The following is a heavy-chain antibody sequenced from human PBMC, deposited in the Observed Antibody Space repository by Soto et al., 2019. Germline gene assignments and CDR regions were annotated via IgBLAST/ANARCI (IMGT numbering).Heavy chain of an antibody. CDR2: ISGSGSST. J-gene: IGHJ4*02. Sequence: EVQLLESGGGLVQPGGSLRLSCAASGFPFSGYAINWVRQAPGKGLEWVSIISGSGSSTNYADSVKGRFTISRDNARDTVYLQMNSLRAEDPAVYYCAKSYYGDYDNRLLFDNWGQGTLVTVSS. V-gene: IGHV3-23*01. D-gene: IGHD4-17*01. CDR3: AKSYYGDYDNRLLFDN. CDR1: GFPFSGYA.